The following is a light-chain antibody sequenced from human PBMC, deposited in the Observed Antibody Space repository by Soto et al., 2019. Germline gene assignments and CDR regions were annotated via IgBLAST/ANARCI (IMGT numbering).Light chain of an antibody. CDR2: AAS. Sequence: ENVLTQSPGTLSLSPGERATLSCRASQSVVTYLAWYQQKPGQAPRLLIYAASSLQSGVPSRFSGSGSGTDFTLTISSLQPEDFATYYCQQSYSTAFGQGTRLEI. J-gene: IGKJ5*01. CDR3: QQSYSTA. V-gene: IGKV3-11*01. CDR1: QSVVTY.